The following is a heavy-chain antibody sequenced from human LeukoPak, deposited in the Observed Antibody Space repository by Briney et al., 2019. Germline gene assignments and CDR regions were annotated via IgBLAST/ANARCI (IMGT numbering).Heavy chain of an antibody. CDR2: IYHSGST. V-gene: IGHV4-4*02. CDR1: DGSISSSNW. CDR3: ASGGSGSYYMDFDY. D-gene: IGHD1-26*01. Sequence: SETLSLTCAVSDGSISSSNWWSWVRQPPGKGLEWIGEIYHSGSTNYNPSLKSRVTISVDRSKNQFSLKLSSVTAADTAVYYCASGGSGSYYMDFDYWGQGTLVTVSS. J-gene: IGHJ4*02.